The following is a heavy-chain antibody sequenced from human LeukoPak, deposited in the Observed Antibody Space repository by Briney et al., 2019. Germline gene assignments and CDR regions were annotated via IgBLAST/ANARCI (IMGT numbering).Heavy chain of an antibody. CDR2: ISGGGSGT. CDR3: AKAVGSSGYFSRDAFDI. CDR1: GFTFSSYA. J-gene: IGHJ3*02. V-gene: IGHV3-23*01. D-gene: IGHD3-22*01. Sequence: GGSLRLSYAPSGFTFSSYAMSWVRQAPGKGMEWVAVISGGGSGTYYADSVRGRFTISRDNSKNTVYLQMNSLRADDTAIYYCAKAVGSSGYFSRDAFDIWGQGTMVTVSS.